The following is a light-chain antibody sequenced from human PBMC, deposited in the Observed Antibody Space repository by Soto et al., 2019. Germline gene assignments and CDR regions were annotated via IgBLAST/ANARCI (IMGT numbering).Light chain of an antibody. CDR1: QSIRSW. J-gene: IGKJ4*01. V-gene: IGKV1-5*03. Sequence: DIQMTQSPSTLSASVGDRGTITCRASQSIRSWLAWYQQKPGQAPTRLIYKASNLQSGVPSRFSGSGSGTEFTLTISRLQPDDFATYYCQQYNSYPLTCGGGTKVEIK. CDR3: QQYNSYPLT. CDR2: KAS.